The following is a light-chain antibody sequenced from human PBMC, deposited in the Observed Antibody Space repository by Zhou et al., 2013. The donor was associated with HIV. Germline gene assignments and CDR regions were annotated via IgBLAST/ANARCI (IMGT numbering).Light chain of an antibody. CDR2: DAS. J-gene: IGKJ5*01. CDR1: QSVSTY. CDR3: QQRRQWPIT. V-gene: IGKV3-11*01. Sequence: EIVLIQSPATLSLSPGETATLSCRASQSVSTYLAWYQLKPGQSPRPLIYDASNRATGIPARFSGSGSGTDFTLTISRLEPDDFGMYYCQQRRQWPITFGQGTRLEI.